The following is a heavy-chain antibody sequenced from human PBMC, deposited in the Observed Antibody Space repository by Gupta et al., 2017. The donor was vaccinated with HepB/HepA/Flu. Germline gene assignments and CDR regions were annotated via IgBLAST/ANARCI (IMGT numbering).Heavy chain of an antibody. Sequence: QLLQSGGGLVKPGGPLRLSCVASGFGFASYSMTWVRQAPGRGLEWVSSSSSAGDYISYAESVKGRFTSSRDNPRNSRYLQMNSLSAEDTAIYFCVSGVVDVSVTWGQGTRVAVSP. V-gene: IGHV3-21*02. CDR1: GFGFASYS. D-gene: IGHD2-21*01. CDR3: VSGVVDVSVT. CDR2: SSSAGDYI. J-gene: IGHJ5*02.